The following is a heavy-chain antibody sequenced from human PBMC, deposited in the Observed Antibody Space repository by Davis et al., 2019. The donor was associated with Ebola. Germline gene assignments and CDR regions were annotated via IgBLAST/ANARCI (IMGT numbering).Heavy chain of an antibody. J-gene: IGHJ4*02. V-gene: IGHV1-18*01. CDR3: ARGRNGGWDFDY. D-gene: IGHD6-19*01. CDR2: ISAYNGHT. Sequence: ASVKVSCKASGYTFNSHGISWVRQAPGQGLEWMAWISAYNGHTNYAQKFQGRLTLTTDTSTSTVYMEMRSLTSDDTAEYYCARGRNGGWDFDYWGQGTLVTVPS. CDR1: GYTFNSHG.